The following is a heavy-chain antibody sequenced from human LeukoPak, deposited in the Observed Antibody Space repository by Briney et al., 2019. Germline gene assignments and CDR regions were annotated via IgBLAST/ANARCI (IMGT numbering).Heavy chain of an antibody. D-gene: IGHD6-25*01. Sequence: ASVKVPCKASGGTFSNYAISWVRQAPGQGFEWLGGIIPMFGSAKYAQKFQGRVTITTDESTTTAYMDLISLISEDTAVYYCVRRQALRGRHRAFDPWGQGTLVTVSS. V-gene: IGHV1-69*05. J-gene: IGHJ5*02. CDR3: VRRQALRGRHRAFDP. CDR1: GGTFSNYA. CDR2: IIPMFGSA.